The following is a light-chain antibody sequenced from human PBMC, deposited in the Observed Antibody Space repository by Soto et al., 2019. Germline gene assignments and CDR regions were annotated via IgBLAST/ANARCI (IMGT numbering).Light chain of an antibody. CDR3: QKYNSAPWA. J-gene: IGKJ1*01. CDR2: AAS. CDR1: QDISSS. Sequence: DIQMTQSPSSLSASVGDRVTFTCRASQDISSSVAWYRQKPGKAPELLIYAASALHSGVSSRFSGSGSGTDFTLTIISLQPEDFATYYCQKYNSAPWAFGQGTTVEIK. V-gene: IGKV1-27*01.